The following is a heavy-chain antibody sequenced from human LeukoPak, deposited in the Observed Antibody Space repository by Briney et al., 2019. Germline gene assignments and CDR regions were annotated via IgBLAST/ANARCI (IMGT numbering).Heavy chain of an antibody. CDR2: INPSGGGT. V-gene: IGHV1-46*01. D-gene: IGHD3-22*01. J-gene: IGHJ3*02. Sequence: ASVKVSCKASGYTFTSYYMHWVRQAPGQGLEWMGIINPSGGGTSYAQKFQGRVTMTRDTSTSTVYMELSSLRSEETAVYYCARGRFKNTYYYDSSGAARHAFDIWRQGTMVTVSS. CDR3: ARGRFKNTYYYDSSGAARHAFDI. CDR1: GYTFTSYY.